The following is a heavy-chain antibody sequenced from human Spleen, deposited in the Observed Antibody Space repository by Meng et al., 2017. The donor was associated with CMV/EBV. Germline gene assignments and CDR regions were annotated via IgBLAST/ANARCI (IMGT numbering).Heavy chain of an antibody. Sequence: GESLKISCAASGFTFSSYEMNWVRQAPGKGLEWVSYISSSGSTIYYADSLKGRFTISRDNAKNSLYLQMNNLRTEDTALYYCAKENYNILTGYSPFSYWGQGTLVTVSS. J-gene: IGHJ4*02. CDR3: AKENYNILTGYSPFSY. CDR2: ISSSGSTI. D-gene: IGHD3-9*01. V-gene: IGHV3-48*03. CDR1: GFTFSSYE.